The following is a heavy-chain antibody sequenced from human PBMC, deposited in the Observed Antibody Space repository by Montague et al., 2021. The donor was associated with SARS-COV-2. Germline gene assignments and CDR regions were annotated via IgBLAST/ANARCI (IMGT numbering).Heavy chain of an antibody. CDR1: GGSISSYY. V-gene: IGHV4-59*01. Sequence: SETLSLTCTVSGGSISSYYWGWIRQPPGKGLEWIGYIDYGGRNNXNPSLKCRVTISVDTSKNQFSLKLSSVTAADTAVYYCARGSGWMGNAFDIWGQGTMVTVSS. D-gene: IGHD6-19*01. CDR3: ARGSGWMGNAFDI. CDR2: IDYGGRN. J-gene: IGHJ3*02.